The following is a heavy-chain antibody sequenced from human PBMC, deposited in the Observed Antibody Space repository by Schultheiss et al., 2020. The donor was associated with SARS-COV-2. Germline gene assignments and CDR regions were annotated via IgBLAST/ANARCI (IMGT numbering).Heavy chain of an antibody. J-gene: IGHJ6*02. CDR2: IIPIFGTA. V-gene: IGHV1-69*13. D-gene: IGHD4-17*01. CDR1: GGTFSSYA. Sequence: SVKVSCKASGGTFSSYAISWVRQAPGQGLEWMGGIIPIFGTANYAQKFQGRVTITADESTSTAYMELSSLRSEDTAVYYCARDQSTTVTINYYYYGMDVWGQGTTVTVSS. CDR3: ARDQSTTVTINYYYYGMDV.